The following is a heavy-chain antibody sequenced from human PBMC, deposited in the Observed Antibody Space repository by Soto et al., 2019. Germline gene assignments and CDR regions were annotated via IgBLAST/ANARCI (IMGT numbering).Heavy chain of an antibody. CDR3: ARISSSSCTNY. CDR1: GFTFNTYA. V-gene: IGHV3-23*01. Sequence: GSLRLSCAASGFTFNTYAMNWVRQAPGKGLEWVSAISADGAGTYYADSVKGRFTISRDNSKNTLSLQMNSLRAEDTAIFYCARISSSSCTNYWGQGTLVTVSS. J-gene: IGHJ4*02. CDR2: ISADGAGT. D-gene: IGHD6-13*01.